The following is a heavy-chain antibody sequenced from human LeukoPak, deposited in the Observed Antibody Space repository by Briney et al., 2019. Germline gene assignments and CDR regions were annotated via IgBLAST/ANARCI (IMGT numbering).Heavy chain of an antibody. J-gene: IGHJ4*02. CDR2: PNHSGST. Sequence: SETLSLTCAVDTGSFSGYYWGWHRQPQGQGREWIGEPNHSGSTNYDPYLKSRVTISVDTSKNQFALKLSSVTAADTAVYYCARLSGYDWESSYDYWGQGTLVTVSS. D-gene: IGHD5-12*01. V-gene: IGHV4-34*01. CDR1: TGSFSGYY. CDR3: ARLSGYDWESSYDY.